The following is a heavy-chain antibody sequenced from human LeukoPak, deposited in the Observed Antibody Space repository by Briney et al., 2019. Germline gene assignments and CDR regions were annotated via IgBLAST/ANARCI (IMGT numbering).Heavy chain of an antibody. Sequence: GGSLRLSCAASGFTFSSYAMSWVRQAPGKGLEWVSAISGSGGSTYYADSVKGRFTISRDNAKNSLYLQMNSLRAEDTAVYYCARDASGWKEVDYWGQGTLVTVSS. CDR3: ARDASGWKEVDY. CDR2: ISGSGGST. CDR1: GFTFSSYA. J-gene: IGHJ4*02. V-gene: IGHV3-23*01. D-gene: IGHD6-19*01.